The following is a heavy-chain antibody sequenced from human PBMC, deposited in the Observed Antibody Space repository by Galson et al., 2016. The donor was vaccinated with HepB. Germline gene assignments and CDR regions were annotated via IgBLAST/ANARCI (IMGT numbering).Heavy chain of an antibody. V-gene: IGHV3-64D*06. Sequence: SLRLSCAASGFTFSSYVMYWVRQAPGKGLDYVSAISSNGGTTYYADSVRGRFTISRDISKNTLYLQMSSLRAEDTAVYYCVKMYTKYAYYYYGMDVWGQGTTVTVSS. D-gene: IGHD1-1*01. CDR1: GFTFSSYV. CDR2: ISSNGGTT. CDR3: VKMYTKYAYYYYGMDV. J-gene: IGHJ6*02.